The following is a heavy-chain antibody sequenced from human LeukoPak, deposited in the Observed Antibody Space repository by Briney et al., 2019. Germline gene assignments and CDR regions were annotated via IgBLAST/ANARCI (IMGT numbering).Heavy chain of an antibody. Sequence: PGGSLRLSCAASGFAVSSNYMSWVRQAPGKGLEWVANIKQDGSEKYYVDSVKGRFTISRDNAKNSLYLQMNSLRAEDTAVYYCASYTSHWDPFDYWGQGTLVTVSS. CDR2: IKQDGSEK. CDR3: ASYTSHWDPFDY. V-gene: IGHV3-7*01. J-gene: IGHJ4*02. CDR1: GFAVSSNY. D-gene: IGHD7-27*01.